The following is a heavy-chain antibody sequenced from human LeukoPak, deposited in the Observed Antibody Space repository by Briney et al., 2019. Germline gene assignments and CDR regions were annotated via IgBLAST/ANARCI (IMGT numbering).Heavy chain of an antibody. D-gene: IGHD1-26*01. CDR2: MYPGDSDT. Sequence: GESLKISCKGSGYRFTNYWIGWVRQMPGKGLEWMGIMYPGDSDTRYSPSFQGQVTISVDKSINTAYLQWSSLQASDTAMYYCGMSGDRVPLQDDVFDVWGQGTMVTVST. CDR3: GMSGDRVPLQDDVFDV. J-gene: IGHJ3*01. CDR1: GYRFTNYW. V-gene: IGHV5-51*01.